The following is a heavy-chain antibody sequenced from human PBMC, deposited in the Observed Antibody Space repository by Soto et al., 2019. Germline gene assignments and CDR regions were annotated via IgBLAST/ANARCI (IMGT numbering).Heavy chain of an antibody. J-gene: IGHJ4*02. CDR2: IIPIFGTA. CDR1: GGTFSSYA. D-gene: IGHD2-15*01. V-gene: IGHV1-69*13. CDR3: AREDCSGGSCPFDY. Sequence: SVKVSCKASGGTFSSYAISWVRQAPGQGLEWMGGIIPIFGTANYAQKFQGRVTITADESTSTAYMELSSLRSEDTAVYYCAREDCSGGSCPFDYWGQGTMVTVYS.